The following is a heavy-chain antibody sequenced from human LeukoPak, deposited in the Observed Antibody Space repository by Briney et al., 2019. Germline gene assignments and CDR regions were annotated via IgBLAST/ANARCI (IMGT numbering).Heavy chain of an antibody. J-gene: IGHJ6*02. CDR2: IYYSGSA. V-gene: IGHV4-31*03. Sequence: PSETLSLTCTVSGGSISSGGYYWSWIRQHPGKGLEWIGYIYYSGSAYYNPSLKSRVTISVDTSKNQFSLKLSSVTAADTAVYYCAREDYYYGMDVWGQGTTVTVSS. CDR1: GGSISSGGYY. CDR3: AREDYYYGMDV.